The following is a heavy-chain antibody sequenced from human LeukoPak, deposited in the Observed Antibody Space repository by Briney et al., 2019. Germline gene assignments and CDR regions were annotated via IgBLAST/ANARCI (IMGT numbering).Heavy chain of an antibody. CDR3: ARDPAISSYGDTDY. Sequence: GGSLRLSCAASGFTVSSSYMSWVRQAPGKGLEWVSVFYSGGKTYYTDSVKGRFTISRDNSKNTLYLQMNSLRAEDTAVYYCARDPAISSYGDTDYWGQGTLVTVSS. V-gene: IGHV3-53*01. J-gene: IGHJ4*02. CDR2: FYSGGKT. D-gene: IGHD4-17*01. CDR1: GFTVSSSY.